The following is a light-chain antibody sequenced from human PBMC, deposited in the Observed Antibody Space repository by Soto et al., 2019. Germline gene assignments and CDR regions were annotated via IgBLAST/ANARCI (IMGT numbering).Light chain of an antibody. CDR2: DDS. CDR3: QQYKTYPFT. V-gene: IGKV1-5*01. CDR1: QDISSW. Sequence: DIQMTQSPSPLSASVGDRVTIACRASQDISSWLAWYQQKPGKAPKLLIYDDSSLETGVPSRFSGSGYGTEFSLAISSLQPDDFATYYCQQYKTYPFTFGPGTKVDLK. J-gene: IGKJ3*01.